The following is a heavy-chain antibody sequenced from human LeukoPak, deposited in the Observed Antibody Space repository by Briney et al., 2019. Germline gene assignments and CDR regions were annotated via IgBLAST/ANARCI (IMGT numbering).Heavy chain of an antibody. CDR3: ARDKVPGYGMDV. V-gene: IGHV3-23*01. J-gene: IGHJ6*02. Sequence: GGSLRLSCAASGFTFSNHAMTWVRQAPGKGLEWVAAISASGDDTFYADSVKGRFTISRDNSKNILYLQMNSLRAEDTAMYFCARDKVPGYGMDVWGQGTTVTVSS. CDR2: ISASGDDT. CDR1: GFTFSNHA.